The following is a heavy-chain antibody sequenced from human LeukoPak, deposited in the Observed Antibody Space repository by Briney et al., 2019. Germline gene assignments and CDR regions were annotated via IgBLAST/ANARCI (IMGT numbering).Heavy chain of an antibody. D-gene: IGHD3-3*01. J-gene: IGHJ3*02. Sequence: QPGGSLRLSCAASAFTFNDYWMTWVRQAPGKGLEWVANIKQDGGEKYYVDSVKGRFTISRDNAKNSLYLQMNSLRAEDTAVYYCARGGATTFGLWGNAFDIWGQGTMVTVS. CDR3: ARGGATTFGLWGNAFDI. CDR2: IKQDGGEK. CDR1: AFTFNDYW. V-gene: IGHV3-7*01.